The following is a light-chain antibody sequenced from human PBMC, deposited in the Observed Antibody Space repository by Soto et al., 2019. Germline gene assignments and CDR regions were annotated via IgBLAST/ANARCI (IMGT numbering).Light chain of an antibody. CDR2: SNN. CDR1: SSNIGSNP. V-gene: IGLV1-44*01. CDR3: AAWDDSLNGWV. Sequence: QSVLTQPPSASGTPGQRVTISCSGSSSNIGSNPVNRYQQLPGTAPKLLIYSNNQRPSGLPDRFSGSKSGTSASRAISGLQSEDEALYYCAAWDDSLNGWVFGGGTKLTV. J-gene: IGLJ3*02.